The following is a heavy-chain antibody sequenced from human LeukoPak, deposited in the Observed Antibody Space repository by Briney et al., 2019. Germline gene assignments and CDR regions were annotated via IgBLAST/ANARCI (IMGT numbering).Heavy chain of an antibody. D-gene: IGHD5-24*01. CDR1: GYSFTTYW. Sequence: GESLKISCKGSGYSFTTYWIGWVRQKPGKDLEWLGIIHPDDSNSRSSPSFQGLVTISADKSINTAYLQLSSLEASDTAMYYCATHPGGLQSGFDNWGQGTLVTVSS. V-gene: IGHV5-51*01. CDR3: ATHPGGLQSGFDN. CDR2: IHPDDSNS. J-gene: IGHJ4*02.